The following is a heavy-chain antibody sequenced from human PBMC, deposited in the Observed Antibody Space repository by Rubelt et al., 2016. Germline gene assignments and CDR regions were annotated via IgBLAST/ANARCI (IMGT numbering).Heavy chain of an antibody. CDR2: VDQSGIT. J-gene: IGHJ1*01. CDR3: AREKVLSGFLH. CDR1: GDSMRNGVHY. D-gene: IGHD1-26*01. Sequence: QLQLHESGPGLVEPSESLSLTCTVSGDSMRNGVHYWGLIRQPPGKGLEWIGSVDQSGITYYNPSLKSRVRLSIDTSKNEFALKLKSMTVADTAIYYCAREKVLSGFLHWGQGALVTVSS. V-gene: IGHV4-39*07.